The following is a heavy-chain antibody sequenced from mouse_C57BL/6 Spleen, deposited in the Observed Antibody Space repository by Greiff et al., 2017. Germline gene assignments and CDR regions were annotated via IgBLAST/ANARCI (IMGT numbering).Heavy chain of an antibody. V-gene: IGHV1-55*01. J-gene: IGHJ2*01. CDR1: GYTFTSYW. CDR2: IYPGSGST. Sequence: VQLQQSGAELVKPGASVKMSCKASGYTFTSYWITWVKQRPGQGLEWIGDIYPGSGSTNYNEKFKSKATLTVDTSSSTAYMQLSSLTSEDSAVYYCARWTLYYYGSSDYWGQGTTLTVSS. D-gene: IGHD1-1*01. CDR3: ARWTLYYYGSSDY.